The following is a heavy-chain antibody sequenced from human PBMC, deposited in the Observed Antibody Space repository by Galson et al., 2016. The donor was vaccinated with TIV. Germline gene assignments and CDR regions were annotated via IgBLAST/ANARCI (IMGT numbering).Heavy chain of an antibody. CDR3: AKDPRLYGDYFLHYFDY. V-gene: IGHV3-30*18. J-gene: IGHJ4*02. D-gene: IGHD4-17*01. CDR1: GFTFSDYG. CDR2: ISYDGSDQ. Sequence: SLRLSCAASGFTFSDYGMHWVRQAPGKGLEWVAVISYDGSDQYYAGSVKGRFTISRDNSKNTQYLQMNSLRSDDTAMYYCAKDPRLYGDYFLHYFDYWGQGTLVTVSS.